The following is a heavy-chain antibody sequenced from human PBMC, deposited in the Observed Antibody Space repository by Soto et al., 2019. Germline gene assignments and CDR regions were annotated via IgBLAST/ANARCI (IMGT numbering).Heavy chain of an antibody. CDR3: ARGLYYDSSGSDDAFDI. J-gene: IGHJ3*02. CDR2: INPNSGGT. CDR1: GYTFTGYY. V-gene: IGHV1-2*04. Sequence: ASVKVSCKASGYTFTGYYMHWVRQAPGQGLEWMGWINPNSGGTNYAQKFQGWVTMTRDTSISTAYMELSRLRSDDTAVYYCARGLYYDSSGSDDAFDIWGQGTMVTVSS. D-gene: IGHD3-22*01.